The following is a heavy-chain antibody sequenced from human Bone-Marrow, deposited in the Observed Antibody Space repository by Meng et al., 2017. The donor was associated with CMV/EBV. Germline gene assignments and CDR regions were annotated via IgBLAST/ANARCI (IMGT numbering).Heavy chain of an antibody. CDR3: TTEELGFFDY. CDR1: GFTFSNAW. D-gene: IGHD1-26*01. Sequence: ETLSLTCAASGFTFSNAWMSWVRQAPGKGLEWVGRIKSKTDGGTTDYAAPVKGRFTISRDDSKNTLYLQMNSLKTEDTAVYYCTTEELGFFDYWGQGTLVTV. V-gene: IGHV3-15*01. J-gene: IGHJ4*02. CDR2: IKSKTDGGTT.